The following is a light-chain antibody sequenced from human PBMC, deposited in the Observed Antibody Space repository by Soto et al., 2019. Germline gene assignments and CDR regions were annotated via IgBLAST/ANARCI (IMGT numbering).Light chain of an antibody. CDR3: SSYTGSSTLYV. V-gene: IGLV2-14*01. CDR2: EVS. CDR1: SSDIGGYNY. Sequence: QSALTQPASVSGSPGQSITISCTGTSSDIGGYNYVSWYQQHPGKVPKLMIFEVSNRPSGVSYRFSGSKSGNTASLTISGLQAEDEADYYCSSYTGSSTLYVFGTGTK. J-gene: IGLJ1*01.